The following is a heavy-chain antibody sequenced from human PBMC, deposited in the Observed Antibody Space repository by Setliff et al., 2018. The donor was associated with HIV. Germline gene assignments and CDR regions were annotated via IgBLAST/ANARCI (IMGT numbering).Heavy chain of an antibody. Sequence: PSETLSLTCTVSGGSISSSSYYWGWIRQPPGKGLEWIGSIYYSGSTYYNPSLKSRVTISVDTSKNQFSLTLTSVTAADTAVYYCARAGLTLTDWFDPWGQGSLVTSPQ. CDR3: ARAGLTLTDWFDP. CDR2: IYYSGST. CDR1: GGSISSSSYY. V-gene: IGHV4-39*07. J-gene: IGHJ5*02.